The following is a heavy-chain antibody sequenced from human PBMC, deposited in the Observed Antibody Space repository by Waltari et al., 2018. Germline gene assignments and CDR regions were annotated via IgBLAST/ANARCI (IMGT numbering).Heavy chain of an antibody. J-gene: IGHJ5*02. CDR3: ATDPSGSGSYTRWFDP. CDR1: GGTFSSYA. Sequence: QVQLVQSGAEVKKPGSSVTVSCKASGGTFSSYAISWVRPAPGQGLEWMGGIIPIFGTANYAQKFQGRVTITADESTSTAYMELSSLRSEDTAVYYCATDPSGSGSYTRWFDPWGQGTLVTVSS. V-gene: IGHV1-69*12. CDR2: IIPIFGTA. D-gene: IGHD1-26*01.